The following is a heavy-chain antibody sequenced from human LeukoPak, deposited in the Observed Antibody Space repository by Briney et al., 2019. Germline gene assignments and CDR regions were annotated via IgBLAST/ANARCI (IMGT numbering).Heavy chain of an antibody. D-gene: IGHD5-24*01. J-gene: IGHJ3*02. CDR2: IYHSGST. Sequence: SETLSLTCAVSGGSISSSNWWSWVRPPPGKGLEWIGEIYHSGSTNYNPSLKSRVTISVDTSKNQFSLKLSSVTAADTAVYYCARASSFGDGYNFDAFDIWGQGTMVTVSS. CDR3: ARASSFGDGYNFDAFDI. V-gene: IGHV4-4*02. CDR1: GGSISSSNW.